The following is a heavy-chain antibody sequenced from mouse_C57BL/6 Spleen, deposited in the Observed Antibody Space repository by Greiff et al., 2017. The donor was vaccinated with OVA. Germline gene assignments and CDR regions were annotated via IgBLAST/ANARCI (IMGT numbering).Heavy chain of an antibody. V-gene: IGHV1-55*01. D-gene: IGHD1-1*01. J-gene: IGHJ4*01. CDR1: GYTFTSYW. Sequence: QVQLQQPGAELVKPGASVKMSCKASGYTFTSYWITWVKQRPGQGLEWIGDIYPGSGSTNYNEKFKSKATLTVDTSSSTAYIQLSSLTSEDSAVYYCARRGTTVVRAMDYWGQGTSVTVSS. CDR2: IYPGSGST. CDR3: ARRGTTVVRAMDY.